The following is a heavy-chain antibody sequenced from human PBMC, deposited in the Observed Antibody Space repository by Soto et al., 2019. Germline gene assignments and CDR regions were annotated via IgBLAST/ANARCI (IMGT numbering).Heavy chain of an antibody. Sequence: ASVKVSCKASGYTFTAYAIHWLRQAPGQRLEWMAWINSGNGNTRYSQKFLGRVSITRDTSASTAYLELDSLRSEDTAVYYCARSAISPYGGIIGTFDYWGQGNLVTVSS. CDR1: GYTFTAYA. D-gene: IGHD3-16*02. V-gene: IGHV1-3*01. CDR3: ARSAISPYGGIIGTFDY. J-gene: IGHJ4*02. CDR2: INSGNGNT.